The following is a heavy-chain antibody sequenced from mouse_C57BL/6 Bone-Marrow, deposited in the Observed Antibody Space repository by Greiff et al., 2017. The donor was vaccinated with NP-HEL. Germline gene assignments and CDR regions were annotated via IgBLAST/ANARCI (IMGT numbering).Heavy chain of an antibody. CDR1: GFTFSSYA. CDR2: ISSGGDYI. J-gene: IGHJ2*01. V-gene: IGHV5-9-1*02. D-gene: IGHD3-2*02. CDR3: TREDSSGYLDY. Sequence: EVMLVESGEGLVKPGGSLKLSCAASGFTFSSYAMSWVRQTPEKRLEWVAYISSGGDYIYYADTVKGRFTISRDNARNTLYLQMSSLKSEDTAMYYCTREDSSGYLDYWGQGTTLTVSS.